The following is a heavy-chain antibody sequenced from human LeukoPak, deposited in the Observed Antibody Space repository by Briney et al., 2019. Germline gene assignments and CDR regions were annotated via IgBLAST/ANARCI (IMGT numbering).Heavy chain of an antibody. J-gene: IGHJ4*02. V-gene: IGHV4-39*02. CDR2: IYYSGST. D-gene: IGHD2-21*02. CDR1: GGSISSSSYY. Sequence: SETLSLTCTVSGGSISSSSYYWGWIRQPPGKGLEWIGSIYYSGSTYYNPSLKSRVTISVDTSKNQFSLKLSSVTAADTAVYYCARESLGDSFDYWGQGTLVTVSS. CDR3: ARESLGDSFDY.